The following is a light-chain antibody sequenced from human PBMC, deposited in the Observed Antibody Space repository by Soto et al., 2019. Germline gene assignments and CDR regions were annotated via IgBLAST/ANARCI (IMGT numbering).Light chain of an antibody. CDR3: QQLNSYPIT. CDR2: AAS. CDR1: QGISSY. J-gene: IGKJ5*01. V-gene: IGKV1-9*01. Sequence: IQLTQSPSSLSASVGDRVTITCRASQGISSYLAWYQQKPGKAPKPLIYAASTLQGGVPSRFSGSGSGTDFTLTINSLQPEDLATYYCQQLNSYPITFGQGTRLEIK.